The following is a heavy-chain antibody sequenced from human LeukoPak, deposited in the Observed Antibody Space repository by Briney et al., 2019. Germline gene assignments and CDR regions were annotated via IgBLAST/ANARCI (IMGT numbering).Heavy chain of an antibody. J-gene: IGHJ6*02. CDR3: ARVSGGQYYSYYGMDV. CDR2: MNPNSGNT. Sequence: ASVKVSCKASGYTFTSYDINWVRQATGQGLEWMGWMNPNSGNTGYAQKFQGRVTMTRNTSISTAYMELSSLRSEDTAVYYCARVSGGQYYSYYGMDVWGQGTTVTVSS. D-gene: IGHD3-10*01. V-gene: IGHV1-8*01. CDR1: GYTFTSYD.